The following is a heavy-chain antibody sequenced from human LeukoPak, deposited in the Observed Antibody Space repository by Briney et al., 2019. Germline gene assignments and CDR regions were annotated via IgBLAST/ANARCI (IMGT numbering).Heavy chain of an antibody. CDR1: GGSISSSSYY. J-gene: IGHJ4*02. CDR2: IYYSGST. V-gene: IGHV4-39*02. D-gene: IGHD3-22*01. CDR3: AREGGSYDSSGYYSLHYYFDY. Sequence: SETLSLTCTVSGGSISSSSYYWGWIRQPPGKGLEWIGSIYYSGSTYYNPSLKSRVTISVDTSKNQFSLKMSSVTAADTAVYYCAREGGSYDSSGYYSLHYYFDYWGQGTLVTVSS.